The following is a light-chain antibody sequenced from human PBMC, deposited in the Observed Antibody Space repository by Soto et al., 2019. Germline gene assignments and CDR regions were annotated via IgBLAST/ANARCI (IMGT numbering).Light chain of an antibody. CDR3: QQYNSYPT. Sequence: DIQMTQSPSTLSAFVGDRVTITCRASQSISSWLAWYQQKPGKAPNLLIYTASTLESGVPSRFSGSGSGTEFTLTISRLQPDDFATYYCQQYNSYPTFGQGTTVEIK. CDR1: QSISSW. V-gene: IGKV1-5*03. CDR2: TAS. J-gene: IGKJ1*01.